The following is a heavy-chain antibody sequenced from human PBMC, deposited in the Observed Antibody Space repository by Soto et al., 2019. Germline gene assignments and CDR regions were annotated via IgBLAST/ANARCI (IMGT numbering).Heavy chain of an antibody. J-gene: IGHJ4*02. D-gene: IGHD6-13*01. Sequence: QVQLQQWGAGLLKPSETLSLNCAVYGGSFSGYCWSWIRQPPGKGLEWIGEINDSGGTNYNPALKSRVSISVDTSKNQFSLKLSSVTAADTAVYHCARGRNAYSSSWYVDWGQGTLVTVSS. V-gene: IGHV4-34*01. CDR2: INDSGGT. CDR3: ARGRNAYSSSWYVD. CDR1: GGSFSGYC.